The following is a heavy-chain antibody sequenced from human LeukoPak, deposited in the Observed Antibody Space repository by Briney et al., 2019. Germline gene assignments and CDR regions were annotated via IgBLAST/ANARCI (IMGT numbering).Heavy chain of an antibody. D-gene: IGHD2-2*02. Sequence: SETLSLTCTVSGGSISSYYWSWIRQPPGKGLEWIGYIYYSGSTNYNPSLKSRVTISVDTSKNQFSLKLSSVTAADTAVYYCASGGYCSSTSCYKYAFDIWSQGTMVTVSS. CDR1: GGSISSYY. V-gene: IGHV4-59*01. CDR2: IYYSGST. CDR3: ASGGYCSSTSCYKYAFDI. J-gene: IGHJ3*02.